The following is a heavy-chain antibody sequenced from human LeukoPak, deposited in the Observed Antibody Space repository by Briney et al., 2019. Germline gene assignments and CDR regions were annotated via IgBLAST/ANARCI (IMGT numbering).Heavy chain of an antibody. CDR2: INQDGSEK. CDR1: GFTFSSYH. J-gene: IGHJ4*02. Sequence: PGGSLRLSCTASGFTFSSYHMDWVRQAPGKGLEWVANINQDGSEKYYVDSVKGRFTISRDNAKNSLYLQMNSLRAEDTAVYYCGRAMDYWGQGTLVTVSS. CDR3: GRAMDY. V-gene: IGHV3-7*03.